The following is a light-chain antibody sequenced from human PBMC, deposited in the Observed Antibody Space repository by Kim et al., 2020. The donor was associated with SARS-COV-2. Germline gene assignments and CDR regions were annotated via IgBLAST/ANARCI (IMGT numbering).Light chain of an antibody. CDR1: QSFLYSSNNNNY. CDR2: WAS. V-gene: IGKV4-1*01. CDR3: QQYYNAPWT. J-gene: IGKJ1*01. Sequence: ATISCKSSQSFLYSSNNNNYLAWFQQKPGQPPKLLIYWASTRESGVPDRFSGSGSGTDFTLTISSLQAEDVAVYYCQQYYNAPWTFGQGTKVEIK.